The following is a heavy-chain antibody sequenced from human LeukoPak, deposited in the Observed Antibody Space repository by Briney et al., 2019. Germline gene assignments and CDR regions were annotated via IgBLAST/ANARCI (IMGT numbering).Heavy chain of an antibody. CDR2: IIPIFGTA. CDR3: ARQVMVRGELDY. D-gene: IGHD3-10*01. V-gene: IGHV1-69*06. Sequence: ASVKVSCKASGGTFSSYAISWVRQAPGQGLEWMGGIIPIFGTANYAQKFQGRVTITADKSTSTAYMELSSLRSEDTAVYYCARQVMVRGELDYWGQGTLVTVSS. CDR1: GGTFSSYA. J-gene: IGHJ4*02.